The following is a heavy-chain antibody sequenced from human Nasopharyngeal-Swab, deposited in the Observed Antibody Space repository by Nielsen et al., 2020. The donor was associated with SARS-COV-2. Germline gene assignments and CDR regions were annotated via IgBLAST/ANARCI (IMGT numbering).Heavy chain of an antibody. J-gene: IGHJ6*02. Sequence: ASVKVSCKASGYTFTSYGISWVRQAPGQGLEWMGWISAYNGNTNHAQKFQGRVTITADKSTSTAYMELSSLRSEDTAVYYCARDSPDPSGVISGLYYYGMDVWGQGTTVTVSS. V-gene: IGHV1-18*01. CDR3: ARDSPDPSGVISGLYYYGMDV. D-gene: IGHD2-21*01. CDR1: GYTFTSYG. CDR2: ISAYNGNT.